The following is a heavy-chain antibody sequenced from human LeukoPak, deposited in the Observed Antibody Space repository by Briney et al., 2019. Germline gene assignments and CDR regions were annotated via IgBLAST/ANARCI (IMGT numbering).Heavy chain of an antibody. D-gene: IGHD3-16*01. CDR1: GGSISSGSYY. J-gene: IGHJ4*02. V-gene: IGHV4-61*02. CDR2: IYTSGST. CDR3: ARNSGGKKVWGYSLDS. Sequence: SETLSLTCTVSGGSISSGSYYWSWIRQPAGKGLEWIGRIYTSGSTNYNPSLKSRVAISVDTSKNQFSLKLSSVTAADTAGYYCARNSGGKKVWGYSLDSWAQGPLVTVPS.